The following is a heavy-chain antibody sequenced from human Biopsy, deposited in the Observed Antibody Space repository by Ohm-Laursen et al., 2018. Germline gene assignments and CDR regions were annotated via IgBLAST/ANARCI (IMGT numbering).Heavy chain of an antibody. CDR2: IYYRGST. CDR1: GGSISSGY. D-gene: IGHD2/OR15-2a*01. CDR3: ARATNSTGWPYYYFYGMDV. V-gene: IGHV4-59*01. J-gene: IGHJ6*02. Sequence: GTLSLTCTVSGGSISSGYWSWIRQTPGKGLGWIGYIYYRGSTNYNPSLKSRVTISVDTSKNQFSLRLNSVTAADTAVYYCARATNSTGWPYYYFYGMDVWGQGTTVTVSS.